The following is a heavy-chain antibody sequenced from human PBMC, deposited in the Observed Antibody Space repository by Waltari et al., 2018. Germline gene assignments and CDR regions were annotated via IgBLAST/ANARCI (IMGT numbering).Heavy chain of an antibody. CDR3: ARGRFGSRRGWFDP. J-gene: IGHJ5*02. Sequence: QVQLVQSGAEVKKPGASVKVSCKASGYTFTSYAINWVRQATGQGLEWMGWMNPNSANTGYAQRFQGRVTMTRNTSISTAYMDLSSLRSEDTAVYYCARGRFGSRRGWFDPWGQGTLVTVSS. CDR1: GYTFTSYA. V-gene: IGHV1-8*01. D-gene: IGHD3-10*01. CDR2: MNPNSANT.